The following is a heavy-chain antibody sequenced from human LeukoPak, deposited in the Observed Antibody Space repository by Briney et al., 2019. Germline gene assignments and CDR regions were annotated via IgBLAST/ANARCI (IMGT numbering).Heavy chain of an antibody. J-gene: IGHJ4*02. D-gene: IGHD6-19*01. CDR1: GGSISSYY. CDR2: IYTSGST. CDR3: ARQVDGSGPQYYFDY. V-gene: IGHV4-4*07. Sequence: SETLSLTCTVSGGSISSYYWSWIRQPAGKGLEWIGRIYTSGSTNYNPSLKSRVTMSVDTSKNQFSLKLSSVTAADTAVYYSARQVDGSGPQYYFDYWGQGTLVTVSS.